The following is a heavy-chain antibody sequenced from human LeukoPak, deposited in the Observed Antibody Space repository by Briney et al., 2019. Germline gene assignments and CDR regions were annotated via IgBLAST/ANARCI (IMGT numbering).Heavy chain of an antibody. CDR2: FYYSGSSVTT. D-gene: IGHD1-26*01. CDR3: ARDSGTSPGRLDS. J-gene: IGHJ4*02. Sequence: SETLSLTCTVSGGSISSGGYYWRWIRQPPGKGLEWIGLFYYSGSSVTTYFNPSLKSRVIITVDRPKNQFSLESRSVTAEDTAVYYCARDSGTSPGRLDSWGQGTLVTVSS. CDR1: GGSISSGGYY. V-gene: IGHV4-61*08.